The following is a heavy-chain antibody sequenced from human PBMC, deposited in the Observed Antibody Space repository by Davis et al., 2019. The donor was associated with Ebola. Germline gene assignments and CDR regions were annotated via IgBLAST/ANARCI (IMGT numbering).Heavy chain of an antibody. Sequence: GESLKISCAASGFTFSSYSMNWVRQAPGKGLEWVAIIYYDGINKYFADSVKGRFTGSRDSSKNTVFLQMNDLRAEDTAVYYCARDLGARISVVDEGDFWGQGTLVTVSS. V-gene: IGHV3-33*08. D-gene: IGHD6-19*01. CDR2: IYYDGINK. CDR1: GFTFSSYS. CDR3: ARDLGARISVVDEGDF. J-gene: IGHJ4*02.